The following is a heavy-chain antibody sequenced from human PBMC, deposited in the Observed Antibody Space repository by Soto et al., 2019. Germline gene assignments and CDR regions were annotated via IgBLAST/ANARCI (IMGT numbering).Heavy chain of an antibody. Sequence: GGSLRLSCAASGFTFNIYGMHWVRQAPDKGLEWVALISYDGSNRYYADSVKGRFTISRDNSKNTLFLQMNSLRADDTAVYYCAKDQASGQGSFDSWGQGTLVTVSS. V-gene: IGHV3-30*18. CDR2: ISYDGSNR. CDR3: AKDQASGQGSFDS. CDR1: GFTFNIYG. J-gene: IGHJ4*02.